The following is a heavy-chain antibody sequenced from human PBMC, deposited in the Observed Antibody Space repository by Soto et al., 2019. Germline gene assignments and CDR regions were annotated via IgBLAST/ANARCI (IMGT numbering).Heavy chain of an antibody. Sequence: GGSLRLSCAASGFTFNIYGMHWVRQAPDKGLEWVALISYDGSNRYYADSVKGRFTISRDNSKNTLFLQMNSLRADDTAVYYCAKDQASGQGSFDSWGQGTLVTVSS. V-gene: IGHV3-30*18. CDR2: ISYDGSNR. CDR3: AKDQASGQGSFDS. CDR1: GFTFNIYG. J-gene: IGHJ4*02.